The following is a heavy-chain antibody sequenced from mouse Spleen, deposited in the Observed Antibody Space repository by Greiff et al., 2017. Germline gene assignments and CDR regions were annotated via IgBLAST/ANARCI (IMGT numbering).Heavy chain of an antibody. CDR2: ISSGGGNT. D-gene: IGHD1-1*01. V-gene: IGHV5-9*01. CDR3: ARQSTVVAPYAMDY. J-gene: IGHJ4*01. CDR1: GFTFSSYA. Sequence: EVMLVESGGGLVKLGGSLKLSCAASGFTFSSYAMSWVRQTPEKRLEWVATISSGGGNTYYPDSVKGRFTISRDNAKNTLYLQMSSLKSEDTAMYYCARQSTVVAPYAMDYWGQGTSVTVSS.